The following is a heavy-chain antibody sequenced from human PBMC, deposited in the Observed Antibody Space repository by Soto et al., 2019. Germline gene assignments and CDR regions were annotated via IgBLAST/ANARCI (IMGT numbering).Heavy chain of an antibody. J-gene: IGHJ4*02. D-gene: IGHD2-8*01. Sequence: QVQLVESGGGVVQPGRSLRLSCAASGFTFSSYAMHWVRQAPGKGLEWVAVISYDGSNKYYADSVKGRFTISRDNSKNTQHLQMNRLRTEDTAVYYYARDKGRGTRGYFDYWGQGTLVTVAS. CDR1: GFTFSSYA. CDR2: ISYDGSNK. CDR3: ARDKGRGTRGYFDY. V-gene: IGHV3-30*04.